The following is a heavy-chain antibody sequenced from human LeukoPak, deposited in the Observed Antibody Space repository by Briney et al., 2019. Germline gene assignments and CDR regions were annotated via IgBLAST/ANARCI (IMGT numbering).Heavy chain of an antibody. D-gene: IGHD3-10*01. CDR1: GGSISSYY. J-gene: IGHJ3*02. Sequence: PSETLSLTCTVSGGSISSYYWSWIRQPPGKGLEWIGYIYYSGSTNYNPSLKSRVTISADTSKNQFSLKLSSVTAADTAVYYCARGHVVRGVIPCDAFDIWGQGTMVTVSS. CDR3: ARGHVVRGVIPCDAFDI. V-gene: IGHV4-59*01. CDR2: IYYSGST.